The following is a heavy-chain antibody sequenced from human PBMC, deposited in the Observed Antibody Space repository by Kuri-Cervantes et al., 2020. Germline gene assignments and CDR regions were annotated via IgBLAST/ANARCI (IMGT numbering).Heavy chain of an antibody. D-gene: IGHD3-10*01. J-gene: IGHJ6*02. CDR3: AKAGGGSGSYGDYYYYGMDV. Sequence: GESLKISCAASGFTLSSYAMSWVRQAPGKGLEWVSAISGSGGSTYYADSVKGRFTISRDNSKNTLYLQMNSLRAEDTAVYYCAKAGGGSGSYGDYYYYGMDVWGQGTMVTVSS. CDR1: GFTLSSYA. CDR2: ISGSGGST. V-gene: IGHV3-23*01.